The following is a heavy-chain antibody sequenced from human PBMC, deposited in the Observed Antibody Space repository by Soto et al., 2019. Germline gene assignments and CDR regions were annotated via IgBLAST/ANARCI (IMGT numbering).Heavy chain of an antibody. J-gene: IGHJ3*02. Sequence: EVQLVESGGGLVQPGRSLRLSCAASGFTFDDYAMHWVLQAPGKGLEWVSGISWNSGSIGYADSVKGRFTISRDNAKNSLYLQMNSLRAEDTALYYCAKDYEMITCGGGGACDIWGQGTMVTVSS. D-gene: IGHD3-16*01. CDR1: GFTFDDYA. V-gene: IGHV3-9*01. CDR2: ISWNSGSI. CDR3: AKDYEMITCGGGGACDI.